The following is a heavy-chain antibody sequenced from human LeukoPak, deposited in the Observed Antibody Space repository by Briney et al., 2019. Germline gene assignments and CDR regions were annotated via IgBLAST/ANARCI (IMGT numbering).Heavy chain of an antibody. CDR1: GFTFSSRD. J-gene: IGHJ4*02. V-gene: IGHV3-23*01. CDR2: ISGSGGTT. Sequence: GGSLRLSCAASGFTFSSRDMNWVRQAPGKGLEWVSVISGSGGTTYYTDSVKSRFTISRDNSKNMVYLQMNSLRAEDTAVYYCTRDRSLAYWGQGTLVTVSS. D-gene: IGHD5/OR15-5a*01. CDR3: TRDRSLAY.